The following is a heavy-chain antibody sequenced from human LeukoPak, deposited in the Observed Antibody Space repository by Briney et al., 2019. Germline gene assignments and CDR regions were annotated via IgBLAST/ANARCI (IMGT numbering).Heavy chain of an antibody. CDR2: ISSSGSTI. J-gene: IGHJ4*02. V-gene: IGHV3-11*01. CDR3: ARDLRRGGNPFDY. D-gene: IGHD4-23*01. Sequence: GGSLRLSCAASGFTFSDYYMSWIRQAPGKGLEWVSYISSSGSTIYYADSVKGRFTISRDNAKNSLYLRMNSLRAEDTAVYYCARDLRRGGNPFDYWGQGTLVTVSS. CDR1: GFTFSDYY.